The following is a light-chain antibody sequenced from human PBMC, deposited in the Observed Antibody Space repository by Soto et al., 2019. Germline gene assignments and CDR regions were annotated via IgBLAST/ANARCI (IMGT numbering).Light chain of an antibody. CDR3: QQYGDSPPNT. J-gene: IGKJ2*01. Sequence: EIVLTQSPGTLSLSPGERATLSCRASQSVSSNYLAWYQQKPGQAPRLLIYGASSRATGIPDRFSGSGSGTDFTLTISRLEPEDFAVYYCQQYGDSPPNTFGQGTKLEI. CDR2: GAS. CDR1: QSVSSNY. V-gene: IGKV3-20*01.